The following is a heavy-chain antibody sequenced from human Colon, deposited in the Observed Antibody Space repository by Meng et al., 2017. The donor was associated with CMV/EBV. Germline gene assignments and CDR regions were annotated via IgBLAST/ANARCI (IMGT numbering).Heavy chain of an antibody. V-gene: IGHV3-48*03. CDR3: ASFSGGPYYYYGMDV. CDR1: GFSFSSLE. CDR2: ISTSGSAI. D-gene: IGHD2/OR15-2a*01. Sequence: SLKISCAASGFSFSSLEMNWVRQAPGKGLEWVSYISTSGSAIYYADSVKGRFTISRDNAKDSLYLHMNSLRAEDTAVYYCASFSGGPYYYYGMDVWGQGTTVTVSS. J-gene: IGHJ6*02.